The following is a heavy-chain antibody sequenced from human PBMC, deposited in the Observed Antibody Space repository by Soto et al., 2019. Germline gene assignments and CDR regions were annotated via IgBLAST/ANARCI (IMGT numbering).Heavy chain of an antibody. D-gene: IGHD1-1*01. CDR1: GFAISRGYY. CDR2: IYPSVSS. Sequence: SETLSLTCSVAGFAISRGYYWSWVRQPPGKGLEWIGSIYPSVSSYHNPSLETRVRLSIDTSKNQFTLNLTSVTAADTALYYCAREKVGTAFLDNWGQGILVTVSS. CDR3: AREKVGTAFLDN. J-gene: IGHJ4*02. V-gene: IGHV4-38-2*02.